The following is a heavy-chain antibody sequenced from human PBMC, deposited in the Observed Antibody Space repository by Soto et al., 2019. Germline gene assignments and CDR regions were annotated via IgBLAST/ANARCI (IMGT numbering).Heavy chain of an antibody. CDR2: INQDGSER. V-gene: IGHV3-7*05. CDR3: AADILLRAFEKWFAP. CDR1: GFTFNYYW. D-gene: IGHD3-10*01. J-gene: IGHJ5*02. Sequence: EVQLVESGGGLVQPGGSLRLSCAASGFTFNYYWMSWVRQAPGKGPEWVANINQDGSERYYVDSVRGRFTISRDNAETRLYLQMNCRRAEDTAVYYCAADILLRAFEKWFAPWGQGTLVTVSS.